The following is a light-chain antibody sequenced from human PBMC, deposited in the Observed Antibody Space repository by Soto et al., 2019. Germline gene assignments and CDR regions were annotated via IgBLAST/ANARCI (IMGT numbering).Light chain of an antibody. CDR1: QSIDGY. CDR3: QQSYSTPRST. CDR2: AAS. Sequence: DLQMTQSPSSLSASVGDRVIITCRASQSIDGYLNWYQQKPGQAPNLLIYAASNLQSGVPSRFSGSGSGTDFTLTINSLQPEDLATYYCQQSYSTPRSTFGQGTKLEIK. J-gene: IGKJ2*01. V-gene: IGKV1-39*01.